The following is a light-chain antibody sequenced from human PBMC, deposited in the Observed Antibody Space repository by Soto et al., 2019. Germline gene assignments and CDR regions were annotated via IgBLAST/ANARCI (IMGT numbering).Light chain of an antibody. V-gene: IGKV3-20*01. CDR1: QNVRSNY. Sequence: EIVLTQSPGTLSLSPGERGILSCRASQNVRSNYLAWYQQKPGQSPRLLIFGASRRAIGIPDRFSGSGSGADFRLNISRLEPEDFAVYFCQQHGNSLSFGGGTKVEI. J-gene: IGKJ4*01. CDR3: QQHGNSLS. CDR2: GAS.